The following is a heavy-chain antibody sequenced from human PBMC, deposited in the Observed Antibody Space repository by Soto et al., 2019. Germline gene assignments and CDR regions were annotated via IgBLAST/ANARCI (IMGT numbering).Heavy chain of an antibody. CDR3: ARDYLVAPQRVFDY. CDR2: IWPDGSNK. J-gene: IGHJ4*02. Sequence: QVQLVESGGVVVQPGRSLRLSCAASGFTFSSYGMHWVRQAPGKGLEWVAVIWPDGSNKYYADSVKGLFTISSDNSKNSLYLQMNSLRSEDTAVYYGARDYLVAPQRVFDYWGQGPLVPVSS. CDR1: GFTFSSYG. V-gene: IGHV3-33*01. D-gene: IGHD2-2*01.